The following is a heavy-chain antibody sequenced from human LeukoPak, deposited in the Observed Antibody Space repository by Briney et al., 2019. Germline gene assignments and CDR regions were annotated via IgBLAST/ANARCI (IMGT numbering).Heavy chain of an antibody. Sequence: GGSLRLSCAASGFTFTSYSMNWVRRAPGKGLEWVSYISSSSSTIYYADSVKGRFTISRDNAKNSLYLQMNSLRAEDTAVYYCARDSIAAFGDYWGQGTLVTVSS. CDR1: GFTFTSYS. J-gene: IGHJ4*02. D-gene: IGHD6-13*01. V-gene: IGHV3-48*04. CDR2: ISSSSSTI. CDR3: ARDSIAAFGDY.